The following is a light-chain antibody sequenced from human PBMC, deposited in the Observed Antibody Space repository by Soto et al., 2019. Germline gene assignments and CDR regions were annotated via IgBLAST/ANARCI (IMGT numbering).Light chain of an antibody. CDR3: KQYNNWPFS. J-gene: IGKJ5*01. V-gene: IGKV3-15*01. Sequence: EIIMKQSPGTLSVSPGERATLSCRAAQGVTTNFAWYQQKSGQSPRLLIYDVSNRATGVPARFSGSGAETDFTLTISGLRSEESAVYFCKQYNNWPFSVGQGTRLEIK. CDR1: QGVTTN. CDR2: DVS.